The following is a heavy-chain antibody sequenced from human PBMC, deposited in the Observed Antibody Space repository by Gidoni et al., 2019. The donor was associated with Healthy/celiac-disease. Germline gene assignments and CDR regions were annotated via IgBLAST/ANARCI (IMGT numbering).Heavy chain of an antibody. D-gene: IGHD4-17*01. CDR2: ISSSSSYI. CDR3: ARDQNDYGDYYFDY. V-gene: IGHV3-21*01. Sequence: EVQLVESGGGLVKPGGSLRLSCAASGFTFSSYSMNWVRQAPGKWLEWVSSISSSSSYIYYAESVKGRFTISRDNAKNSLYLQMNSLRAEDTAVYYCARDQNDYGDYYFDYWGQGTLVTVSS. CDR1: GFTFSSYS. J-gene: IGHJ4*02.